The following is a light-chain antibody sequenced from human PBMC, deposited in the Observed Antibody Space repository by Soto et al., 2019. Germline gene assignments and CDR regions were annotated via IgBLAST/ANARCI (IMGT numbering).Light chain of an antibody. V-gene: IGLV1-44*01. CDR3: AAWDDSMNGLV. CDR1: SSNIGSNT. Sequence: QSVLTQPPSASGTPGQRVTISCSGSSSNIGSNTLNWYQQLPGTAPKLLIYNNNQRPSGVPDRFSGSKSGTSASLAISGLQSEDEADYYCAAWDDSMNGLVFGTGTKVTVL. J-gene: IGLJ1*01. CDR2: NNN.